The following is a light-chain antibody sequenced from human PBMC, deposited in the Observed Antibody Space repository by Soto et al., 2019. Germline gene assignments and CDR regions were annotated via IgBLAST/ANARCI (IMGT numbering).Light chain of an antibody. V-gene: IGKV1-5*01. CDR1: QSISNC. CDR3: QQYNSYT. Sequence: IQMTQSPCTLSASVGDRVTITARPTQSISNCLAWYQQKPARAPQLPIYDVSSMQSGVPSSFSGGGSGTEFTLTISSLQPDDFATYYCQQYNSYTFGQGTKVDIK. CDR2: DVS. J-gene: IGKJ2*01.